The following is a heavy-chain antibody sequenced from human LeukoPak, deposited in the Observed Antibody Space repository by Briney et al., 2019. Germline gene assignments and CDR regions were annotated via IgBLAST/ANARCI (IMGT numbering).Heavy chain of an antibody. CDR3: ARQRSEGDY. CDR1: GGSISSSSYY. D-gene: IGHD6-25*01. J-gene: IGHJ4*02. V-gene: IGHV4-39*01. Sequence: SETLSLTCTVSGGSISSSSYYWGWIRQPPGEGLEWIGSIYYSGSTYYNPSLKSRVTISVDTSKNQFSLKLSSVTAADTAVYYCARQRSEGDYWGQGTLVTVSS. CDR2: IYYSGST.